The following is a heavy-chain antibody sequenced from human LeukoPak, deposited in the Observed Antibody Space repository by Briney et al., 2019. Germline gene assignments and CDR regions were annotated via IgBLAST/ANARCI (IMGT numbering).Heavy chain of an antibody. J-gene: IGHJ4*02. CDR2: INQDGSKK. Sequence: GGSLRLSYAASGFAFSSYVLSWVRQAPGKGLEWVANINQDGSKKYYVDSVKGRFTISRDNVKNSVYLQMNSLRAEDTAVYSCARAVAAADSYWGRGTLVTVSS. V-gene: IGHV3-7*04. CDR1: GFAFSSYV. D-gene: IGHD6-13*01. CDR3: ARAVAAADSY.